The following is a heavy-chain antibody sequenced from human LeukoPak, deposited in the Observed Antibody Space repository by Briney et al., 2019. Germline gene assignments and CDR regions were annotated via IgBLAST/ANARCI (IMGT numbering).Heavy chain of an antibody. V-gene: IGHV1-18*01. CDR2: ISAYNGNT. J-gene: IGHJ5*02. CDR1: GYTFTSYG. Sequence: ASVKVSCNASGYTFTSYGISWVRQAPGQGLGWMGWISAYNGNTNYAKKHQGRVTMTTDTSTSTASQELWSLRSYDTTVYYCARGAVFNWFHLGGKGPLVTVSS. D-gene: IGHD6-19*01. CDR3: ARGAVFNWFHL.